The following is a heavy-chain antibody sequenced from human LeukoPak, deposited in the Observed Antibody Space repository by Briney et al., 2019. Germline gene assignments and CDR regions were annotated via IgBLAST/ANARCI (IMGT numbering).Heavy chain of an antibody. D-gene: IGHD5-18*01. CDR2: ISYDGSNK. V-gene: IGHV3-30*18. Sequence: GRSLRLSCAASGFTFSSYGMHWVRQAPGKGLEWVAVISYDGSNKYYADSVKGRFTISRDNSKNTLYLQMNSLRAEDTAVYYCAKDPGLWWGQGTLVTVSS. CDR1: GFTFSSYG. J-gene: IGHJ4*02. CDR3: AKDPGLW.